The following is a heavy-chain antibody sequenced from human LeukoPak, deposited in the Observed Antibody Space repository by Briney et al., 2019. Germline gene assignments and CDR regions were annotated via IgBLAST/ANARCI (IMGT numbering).Heavy chain of an antibody. CDR2: IKQDGREK. D-gene: IGHD2-8*01. V-gene: IGHV3-7*01. J-gene: IGHJ5*02. CDR1: GFIFSDYW. CDR3: AGSRGNGDDTPYNWFDL. Sequence: PGGSLRLSCAASGFIFSDYWMSWVRQTPEKGLQWVANIKQDGREKHYVDAVKGQFTISRDNAENSLFLQMNSLRAEDTAVYYCAGSRGNGDDTPYNWFDLWGRGVLVTVSS.